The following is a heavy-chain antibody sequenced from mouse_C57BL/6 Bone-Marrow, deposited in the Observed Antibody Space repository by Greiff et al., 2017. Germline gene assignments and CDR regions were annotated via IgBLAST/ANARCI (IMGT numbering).Heavy chain of an antibody. CDR3: ARRGWLLSYDYAMDY. CDR1: GYTFTSYW. V-gene: IGHV1-64*01. J-gene: IGHJ4*01. D-gene: IGHD6-2*01. CDR2: INPNSGST. Sequence: VQLQQPGAELVKPGASVKLSCKASGYTFTSYWMHWVKQTPGQGLEWIGMINPNSGSTNYTEKFKSKATMTVDKSYSTAYMQLSSLTSEDSAVYYCARRGWLLSYDYAMDYGGQGTSVTVSS.